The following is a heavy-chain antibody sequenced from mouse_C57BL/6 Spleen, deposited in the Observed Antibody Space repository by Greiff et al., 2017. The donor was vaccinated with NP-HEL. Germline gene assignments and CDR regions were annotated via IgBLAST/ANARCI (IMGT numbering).Heavy chain of an antibody. CDR2: IYPYNDGT. V-gene: IGHV1-14*01. J-gene: IGHJ4*01. D-gene: IGHD2-4*01. Sequence: VQLKESGPELVKPGASVKMSCKASGYTFTSYVMHWVKQKPGQGLEWIGYIYPYNDGTKYNEKFKGKATLTSDTSSSTAYMQLSSLTSEDSAVYYCARGSDDYDDYAMDYWGQGTSVTVSS. CDR3: ARGSDDYDDYAMDY. CDR1: GYTFTSYV.